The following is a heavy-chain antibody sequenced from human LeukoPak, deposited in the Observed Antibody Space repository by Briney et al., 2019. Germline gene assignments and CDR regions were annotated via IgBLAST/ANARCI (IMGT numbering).Heavy chain of an antibody. CDR3: ARDPLRYLRVGHYDY. Sequence: PGGSLRLSCAASGFTFINYGMHWVRQAPGKGLDWVAVIWYDGSYKYYADSVRGRFTISRDNARNSVYLQMNSLRVEDTAVYYCARDPLRYLRVGHYDYWGQGTLVAVSS. CDR2: IWYDGSYK. J-gene: IGHJ4*02. CDR1: GFTFINYG. D-gene: IGHD3-9*01. V-gene: IGHV3-33*01.